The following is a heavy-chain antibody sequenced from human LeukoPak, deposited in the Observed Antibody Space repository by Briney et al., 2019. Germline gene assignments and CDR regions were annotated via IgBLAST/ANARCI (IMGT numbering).Heavy chain of an antibody. D-gene: IGHD3-16*02. CDR3: ARYRQSPSDAFDI. CDR2: IYFGGST. V-gene: IGHV4-39*01. Sequence: SETLSLTCIVSGGSITTSDNYWGWIRQPPGKGLEWIGNIYFGGSTYYNPSLKSRVTISVDTSKNQFSLKLSSVTAADTAVYYCARYRQSPSDAFDIWGQGTMVTVSS. CDR1: GGSITTSDNY. J-gene: IGHJ3*02.